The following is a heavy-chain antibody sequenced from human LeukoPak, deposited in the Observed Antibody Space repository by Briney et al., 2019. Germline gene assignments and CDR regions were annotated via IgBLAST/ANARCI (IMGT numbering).Heavy chain of an antibody. D-gene: IGHD4-17*01. CDR3: TTEVTTVTRGKI. Sequence: GGSLRLSCAASGFTFSNAWMSWVRQAPGKGLEWVGRIKSKIDGGTTDYAAPVKGRFTISRDDSKNTLYLQMNSLETEDTAVYYCTTEVTTVTRGKIWGQGTMVTVS. J-gene: IGHJ3*02. CDR2: IKSKIDGGTT. V-gene: IGHV3-15*01. CDR1: GFTFSNAW.